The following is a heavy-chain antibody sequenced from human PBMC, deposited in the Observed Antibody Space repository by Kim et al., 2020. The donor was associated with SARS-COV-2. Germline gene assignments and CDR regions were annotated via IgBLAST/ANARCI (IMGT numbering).Heavy chain of an antibody. D-gene: IGHD6-13*01. CDR1: GYTFTSYD. Sequence: ASVKVSCKASGYTFTSYDINWVRQATGQGLEWMGWMNPNSGNTGYAQKFQGRVTMTRNTSISTAYMELSSLRSEDTAVYYCASKRYSSSSKGLYYYYGMDVWGQGTTVTVSS. J-gene: IGHJ6*02. V-gene: IGHV1-8*01. CDR2: MNPNSGNT. CDR3: ASKRYSSSSKGLYYYYGMDV.